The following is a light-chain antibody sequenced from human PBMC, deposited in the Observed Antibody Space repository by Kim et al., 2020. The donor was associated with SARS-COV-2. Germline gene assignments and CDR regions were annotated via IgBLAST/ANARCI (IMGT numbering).Light chain of an antibody. J-gene: IGKJ2*01. CDR2: WAS. CDR1: QSVLDTSNNKNN. Sequence: RANINCRSSQSVLDTSNNKNNLAWFQQKPEQPPKLLIYWASTRESGVPDRFSGSESETDFTLTINTLQAEDVALYYCQQYHSSPYTFGQGTKLEI. V-gene: IGKV4-1*01. CDR3: QQYHSSPYT.